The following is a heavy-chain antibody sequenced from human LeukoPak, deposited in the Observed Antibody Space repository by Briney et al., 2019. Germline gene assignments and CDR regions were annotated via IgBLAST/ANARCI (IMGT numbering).Heavy chain of an antibody. D-gene: IGHD2-15*01. Sequence: GGSLRLSCAASGFTFSNYAMSWVRQAPGKGLEWVSGISSSGGSTYYADSVRGRFTISRDNSNNTLYLQMSSLRADDTAVYYCAPERYCSGGSCYYYYMDVWGKGTTVTVSS. CDR1: GFTFSNYA. CDR3: APERYCSGGSCYYYYMDV. CDR2: ISSSGGST. J-gene: IGHJ6*03. V-gene: IGHV3-23*01.